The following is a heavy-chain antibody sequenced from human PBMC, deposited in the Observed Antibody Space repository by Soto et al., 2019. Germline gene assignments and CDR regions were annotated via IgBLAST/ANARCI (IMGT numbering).Heavy chain of an antibody. CDR2: FSLSGTT. J-gene: IGHJ4*02. V-gene: IGHV4-4*07. D-gene: IGHD2-8*02. Sequence: NPSETLSLTCTVSGASITGSSYWSWIRQPAGKGLEWIGRFSLSGTTNYNPSLRSRVTMSADVSKTQFSMRLPSVPAADTALYYCATGMTPPGAPALYYFGYWGQVTLVTVSS. CDR3: ATGMTPPGAPALYYFGY. CDR1: GASITGSSY.